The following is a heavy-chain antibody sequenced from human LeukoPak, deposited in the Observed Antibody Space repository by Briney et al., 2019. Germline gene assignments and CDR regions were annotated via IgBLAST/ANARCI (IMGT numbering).Heavy chain of an antibody. CDR2: IIPIFGTA. CDR1: GGTFSSYA. V-gene: IGHV1-69*05. CDR3: ATCWEEWLLYRYPRSRTLHYYYYYMDV. J-gene: IGHJ6*03. Sequence: SVKVSCKASGGTFSSYAISWVRQAPGQGLEWMGGIIPIFGTANYAQKFQGRVTITTDESTSTAYMELSSLRSEDAAVYYCATCWEEWLLYRYPRSRTLHYYYYYMDVWGKGTTVTVSS. D-gene: IGHD3-3*01.